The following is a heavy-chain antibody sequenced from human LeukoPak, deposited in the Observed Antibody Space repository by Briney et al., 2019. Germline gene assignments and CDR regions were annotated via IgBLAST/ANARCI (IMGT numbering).Heavy chain of an antibody. Sequence: TGGSLRLSCAASGFTFDDYAMHWVRQAPGKGLEWVSLISGDGGSTYYADSVKGRFTISRDNSKNSLYLQMNSLRTEDTALYYFAKDKRYYYYGMDVWGQGTTVTVS. J-gene: IGHJ6*02. CDR1: GFTFDDYA. CDR2: ISGDGGST. D-gene: IGHD6-25*01. CDR3: AKDKRYYYYGMDV. V-gene: IGHV3-43*02.